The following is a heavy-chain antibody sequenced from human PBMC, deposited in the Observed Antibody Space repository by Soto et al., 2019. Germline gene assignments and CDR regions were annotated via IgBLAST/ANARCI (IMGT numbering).Heavy chain of an antibody. CDR2: IIPIFGTA. Sequence: SVSVSCAASGGTFCSDAISWLRQAPGQGLEWMGGIIPIFGTANYAQKFQGRVTITADKSTSTAYMELSSLRSEDTAVYYCAGSNSPSRLDYWGQGTLVTVSS. CDR3: AGSNSPSRLDY. CDR1: GGTFCSDA. J-gene: IGHJ4*02. V-gene: IGHV1-69*06. D-gene: IGHD1-1*01.